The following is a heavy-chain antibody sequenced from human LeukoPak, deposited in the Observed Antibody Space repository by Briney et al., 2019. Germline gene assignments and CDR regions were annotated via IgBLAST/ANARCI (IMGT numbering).Heavy chain of an antibody. D-gene: IGHD1-26*01. CDR3: ARDPYSGNYGTYYYYYMDV. CDR1: GFTFSNYN. J-gene: IGHJ6*03. Sequence: PGGSLRLSCADSGFTFSNYNMNWVRQAPGKAMEWVSSITSSGTYTFYADSVKGRFTISRDNAKNSLYLQMDGLGPEDTAVYYCARDPYSGNYGTYYYYYMDVRGKGTTVTISS. V-gene: IGHV3-21*01. CDR2: ITSSGTYT.